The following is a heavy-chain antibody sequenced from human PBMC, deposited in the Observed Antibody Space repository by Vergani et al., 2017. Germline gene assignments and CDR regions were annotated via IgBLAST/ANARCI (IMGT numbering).Heavy chain of an antibody. CDR1: GFTFSSYG. D-gene: IGHD4-17*01. Sequence: QVQLVESGGGVVQPGGSLRLSCAASGFTFSSYGMHWVRQAPGKGLEWVAFIRYDGSNKYYADSVKGRFTISRDNSKNTLYLQMNSLRAEDTAVYYCAXKHDGDYYYYGMDVWGQGILVTVSS. V-gene: IGHV3-30*02. CDR2: IRYDGSNK. J-gene: IGHJ6*02. CDR3: AXKHDGDYYYYGMDV.